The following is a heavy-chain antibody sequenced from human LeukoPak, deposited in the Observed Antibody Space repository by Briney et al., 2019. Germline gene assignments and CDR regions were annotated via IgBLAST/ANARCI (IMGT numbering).Heavy chain of an antibody. J-gene: IGHJ4*02. D-gene: IGHD3-10*01. CDR1: GFTFSNAW. CDR2: IKSKTDGGTT. V-gene: IGHV3-15*01. CDR3: ASRPTGWFGELLLDY. Sequence: PGGSLRLSCAASGFTFSNAWMSWVRQPPGKGLEWVGRIKSKTDGGTTDYAAPVKGRFTISRDDSKNTLYLQMNSLKTEDTAVYYCASRPTGWFGELLLDYWGQGTLVTVSS.